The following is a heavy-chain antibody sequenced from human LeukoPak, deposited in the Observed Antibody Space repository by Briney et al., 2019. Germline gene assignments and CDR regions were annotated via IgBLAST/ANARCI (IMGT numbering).Heavy chain of an antibody. D-gene: IGHD1-26*01. CDR1: GFTFNTFD. J-gene: IGHJ4*02. Sequence: PGGSLRLSCVASGFTFNTFDMSWVRQAPGKGLEWVSVLPGRGQSYYADSVQGRFTISRDNSKNTLYLQMNSLRAEDTAVYYCAKERSYHPFDYWGQGTLVTVPS. V-gene: IGHV3-23*01. CDR3: AKERSYHPFDY. CDR2: LPGRGQS.